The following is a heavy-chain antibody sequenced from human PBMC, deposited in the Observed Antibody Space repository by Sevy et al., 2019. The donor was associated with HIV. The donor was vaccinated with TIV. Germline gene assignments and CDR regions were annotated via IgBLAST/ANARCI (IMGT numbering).Heavy chain of an antibody. D-gene: IGHD3-3*01. V-gene: IGHV3-48*01. CDR2: ISSSSSTI. CDR3: ARERGMGVLRFLDPYYYGMDV. CDR1: GFTFSSYS. Sequence: GESLKISCAASGFTFSSYSMNWVRQAPGKGLEWVSYISSSSSTIYYADSVKGRFTISRVNAKNSLYLQMNSLRAEDTAVYYCARERGMGVLRFLDPYYYGMDVWGQGTTVTVSS. J-gene: IGHJ6*02.